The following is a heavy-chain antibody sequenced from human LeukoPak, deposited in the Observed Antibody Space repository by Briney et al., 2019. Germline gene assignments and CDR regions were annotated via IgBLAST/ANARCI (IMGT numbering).Heavy chain of an antibody. CDR1: GFTFSSYW. D-gene: IGHD6-19*01. Sequence: VGSLRLSCAASGFTFSSYWMNWVRQAPGKGLEWVANITQDGREEYYVDSVKGRFTISRDNAMKSLYLQMNSLRAEDTAMYYCARDRGSSGWFRWGQGTLVTVSS. CDR3: ARDRGSSGWFR. J-gene: IGHJ4*02. CDR2: ITQDGREE. V-gene: IGHV3-7*05.